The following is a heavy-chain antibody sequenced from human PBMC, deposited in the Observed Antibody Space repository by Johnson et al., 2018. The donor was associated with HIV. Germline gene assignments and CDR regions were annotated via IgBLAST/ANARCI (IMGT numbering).Heavy chain of an antibody. D-gene: IGHD3-16*01. Sequence: VQLVESGGGLVQPGGSLRLYCAASGFTVSSNYMSWVRQAPGKGLECVSVIYSGGSTSYADSLKGRLTISRENSKNTLYLKMNSLRAEDTAVYYCARDKVGVSAFDIWGQGTMVTVSS. CDR3: ARDKVGVSAFDI. CDR1: GFTVSSNY. J-gene: IGHJ3*02. V-gene: IGHV3-66*01. CDR2: IYSGGST.